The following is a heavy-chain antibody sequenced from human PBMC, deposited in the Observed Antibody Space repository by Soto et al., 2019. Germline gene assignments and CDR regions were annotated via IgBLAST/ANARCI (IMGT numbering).Heavy chain of an antibody. CDR3: ARDLSRANIVVVVAATVSFDY. Sequence: PGGSLRLCCAASGFTFSDYYMSWIRQAPGKGLEWVSYISSSGSTIYYADSVKGRFTISRDNAKNSLYLQMNSLRAEDTAVYYCARDLSRANIVVVVAATVSFDYWAQGTLVTVSS. D-gene: IGHD2-15*01. J-gene: IGHJ4*02. V-gene: IGHV3-11*01. CDR2: ISSSGSTI. CDR1: GFTFSDYY.